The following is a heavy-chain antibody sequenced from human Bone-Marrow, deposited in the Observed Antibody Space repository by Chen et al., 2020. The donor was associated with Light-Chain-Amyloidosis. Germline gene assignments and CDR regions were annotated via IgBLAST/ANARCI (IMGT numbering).Heavy chain of an antibody. V-gene: IGHV3-23*04. CDR3: AKWGPYYYDSSGYYDTDAFDI. Sequence: EVQLVESGGGLVQPGGSLRLSCAASGFPFSSYDMSWVRQAPGKGLEWVSAISGSGGSTYYADSVKGRFTISRDNSKNTLYLQMNSLRAEDTAVYYCAKWGPYYYDSSGYYDTDAFDIWGQGTMVTVSS. J-gene: IGHJ3*02. CDR1: GFPFSSYD. CDR2: ISGSGGST. D-gene: IGHD3-22*01.